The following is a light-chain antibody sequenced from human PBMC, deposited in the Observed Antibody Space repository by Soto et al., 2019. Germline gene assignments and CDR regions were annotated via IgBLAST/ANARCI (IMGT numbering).Light chain of an antibody. CDR2: DAS. V-gene: IGKV1-5*01. CDR3: QQYESYPYS. CDR1: QSISSW. J-gene: IGKJ2*01. Sequence: DIQMTQSPSTLSASVGDRVTITCRASQSISSWLAWYQQKPGKAPKLLIYDASSLDSGVPSRFSGSGYGTAFTLTVSSLQPGDFATYSCQQYESYPYSFGQGTKLEIK.